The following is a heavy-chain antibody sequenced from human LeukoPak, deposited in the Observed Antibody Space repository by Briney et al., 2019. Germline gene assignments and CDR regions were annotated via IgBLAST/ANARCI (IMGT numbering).Heavy chain of an antibody. V-gene: IGHV4-38-2*02. CDR3: ARPVPSRLGWFDP. CDR1: GYSISSGYY. D-gene: IGHD1-1*01. CDR2: IYHSGST. Sequence: SETLSLTCTVSGYSISSGYYWGWIRQPPGKGLEWIGSIYHSGSTYYNPSLKSRVTISVDTSKNQFSLKLTSVTAADTAVYYCARPVPSRLGWFDPWGQGTLVTVSS. J-gene: IGHJ5*02.